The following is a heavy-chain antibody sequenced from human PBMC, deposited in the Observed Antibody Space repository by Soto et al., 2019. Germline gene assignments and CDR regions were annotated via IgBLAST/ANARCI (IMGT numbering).Heavy chain of an antibody. D-gene: IGHD3-10*01. CDR3: ARVIMVRGVPTKDNWFDP. J-gene: IGHJ5*02. CDR2: IYYSGST. V-gene: IGHV4-59*01. CDR1: GGSISSYY. Sequence: PSETLSLTCTVSGGSISSYYWSWIRQPPWKGLEWIGYIYYSGSTNYNPSLKSRVTISVDTSKNQFSLKLSSVTAADTAVYYCARVIMVRGVPTKDNWFDPWGQGTLVTVSS.